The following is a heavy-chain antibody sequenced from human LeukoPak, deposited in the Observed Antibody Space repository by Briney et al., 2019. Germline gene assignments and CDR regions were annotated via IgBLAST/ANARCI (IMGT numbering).Heavy chain of an antibody. CDR1: GYRFTTDY. V-gene: IGHV5-51*01. D-gene: IGHD5-18*01. Sequence: GESLKISCKASGYRFTTDYIGWVRQMPGKGLEWMGIIYPDDSETNYSPSFQGQVSMSVDKSITTAYLQWSSLKASDTAMYYCARPARGYSYAPFDYWGQGTLVTVSS. CDR2: IYPDDSET. CDR3: ARPARGYSYAPFDY. J-gene: IGHJ4*02.